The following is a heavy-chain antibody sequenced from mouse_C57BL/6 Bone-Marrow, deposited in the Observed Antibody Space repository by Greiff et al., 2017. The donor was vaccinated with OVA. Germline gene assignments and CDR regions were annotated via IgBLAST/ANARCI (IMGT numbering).Heavy chain of an antibody. Sequence: EVHLVESGGGLVKPGGSLKLSCAASGFTFSSYTMSWVRQTPEKRLEWVATISGGGGNTYYPDSVKGRFTISRDNAKNTLYLQMSSLRSEDTALYYCARLGVTTDYFDYWGQGTTLTVSS. J-gene: IGHJ2*01. CDR2: ISGGGGNT. D-gene: IGHD2-2*01. V-gene: IGHV5-9*01. CDR1: GFTFSSYT. CDR3: ARLGVTTDYFDY.